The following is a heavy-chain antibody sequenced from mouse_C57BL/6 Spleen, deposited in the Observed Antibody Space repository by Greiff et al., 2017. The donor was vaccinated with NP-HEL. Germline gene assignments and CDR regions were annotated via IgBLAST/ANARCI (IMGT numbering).Heavy chain of an antibody. CDR2: IYPGDGDT. J-gene: IGHJ2*01. Sequence: QVQLQQSGPELVKPGASVKISCKASGYAFSSSWMNWVKQRPGKGLEWIGRIYPGDGDTNYNGKFKGKATLTADKSSSTAYMQLSSLTSEDSAVYFCARSRFITTVYFDYWGQGTTLTVSS. V-gene: IGHV1-82*01. CDR1: GYAFSSSW. CDR3: ARSRFITTVYFDY. D-gene: IGHD1-1*01.